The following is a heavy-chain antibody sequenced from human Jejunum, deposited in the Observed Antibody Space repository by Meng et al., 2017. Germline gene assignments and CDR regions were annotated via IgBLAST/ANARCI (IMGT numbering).Heavy chain of an antibody. D-gene: IGHD3-3*01. CDR3: AKSLLGWLLYGGVGS. V-gene: IGHV3-23*01. CDR2: ISGSDGTT. J-gene: IGHJ5*02. Sequence: EGQGLESGGGLVQPGGSLRLSCAASGFTFSNYAMTWVRQAPGKGLEWVSVISGSDGTTYYADSVKGRFTISRDNSKNTLYLQMSSLRAEDTAVYYCAKSLLGWLLYGGVGSWGQGTLVTVSS. CDR1: GFTFSNYA.